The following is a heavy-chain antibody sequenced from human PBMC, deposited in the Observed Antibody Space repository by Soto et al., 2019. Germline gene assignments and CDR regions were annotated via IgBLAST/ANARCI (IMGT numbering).Heavy chain of an antibody. J-gene: IGHJ5*01. Sequence: GGSLRLSCAASGITFSRYSMNWVRQAPEKGLEWISSITSGSTHIHYADSVKGRSTISRDNAKNSLYLQMDSLKTEDTALYFCARDQNFFDSGRGLDSWGQGTLVTVSS. D-gene: IGHD3-10*01. CDR2: ITSGSTHI. CDR3: ARDQNFFDSGRGLDS. V-gene: IGHV3-21*01. CDR1: GITFSRYS.